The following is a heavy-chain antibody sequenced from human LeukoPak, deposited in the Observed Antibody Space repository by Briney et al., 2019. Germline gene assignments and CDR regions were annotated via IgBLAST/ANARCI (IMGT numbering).Heavy chain of an antibody. V-gene: IGHV3-53*01. CDR3: ARGGRGSAAVVAPRSFDI. Sequence: GGSLRLSCEASGFTVSSTHMVWVRQAPGKRLEWVSVTYTGGNSYYAGSAQGRFIISRDISKNTLYLQMNNLRAEDSALYYCARGGRGSAAVVAPRSFDIWGQGTTVTVSS. J-gene: IGHJ3*02. CDR1: GFTVSSTH. D-gene: IGHD3-22*01. CDR2: TYTGGNS.